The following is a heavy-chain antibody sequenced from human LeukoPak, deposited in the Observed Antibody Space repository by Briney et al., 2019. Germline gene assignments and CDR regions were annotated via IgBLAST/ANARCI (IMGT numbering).Heavy chain of an antibody. CDR3: AREDLPSGSDTYDY. J-gene: IGHJ4*02. Sequence: GGSLRLSCAASGFSFSTYSMNWVRQAPGKGLEWVSYISSSGSMMNYADSVKGRFTISRDNAKNSLYLQMNSLRAEDTAVYYCAREDLPSGSDTYDYWGQGTLVTVSP. CDR2: ISSSGSMM. CDR1: GFSFSTYS. D-gene: IGHD1-26*01. V-gene: IGHV3-48*04.